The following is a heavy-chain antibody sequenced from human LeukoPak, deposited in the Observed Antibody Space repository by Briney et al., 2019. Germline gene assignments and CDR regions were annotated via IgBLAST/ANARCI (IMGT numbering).Heavy chain of an antibody. D-gene: IGHD1-26*01. J-gene: IGHJ4*02. CDR2: IWYDGSNK. CDR3: ARGPLSVGALMFDY. Sequence: GGSLRLSCAASGFTFSSYGMHWVRQAPGKGLEWVAVIWYDGSNKYYADSVKGRFTISRDNSKNTLYLQMNSLRAEDTAVYYCARGPLSVGALMFDYWGQGTLVTVSS. CDR1: GFTFSSYG. V-gene: IGHV3-33*01.